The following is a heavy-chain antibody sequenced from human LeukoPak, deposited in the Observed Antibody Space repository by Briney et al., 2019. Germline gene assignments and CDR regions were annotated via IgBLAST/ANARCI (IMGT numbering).Heavy chain of an antibody. J-gene: IGHJ4*02. CDR1: GGTFSSYA. CDR3: ARGYCSGGSCYPPAY. V-gene: IGHV1-69*04. Sequence: ASVKVSCKASGGTFSSYAISWVRQAPGQGLEWMGRIIPILGIANYAQKFQGRATITADKSTSTAYMELSSLRSEDTAVYYCARGYCSGGSCYPPAYWGQGTLVTVSS. D-gene: IGHD2-15*01. CDR2: IIPILGIA.